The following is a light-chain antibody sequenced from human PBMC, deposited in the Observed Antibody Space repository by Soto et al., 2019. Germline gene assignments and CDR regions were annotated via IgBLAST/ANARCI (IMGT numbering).Light chain of an antibody. Sequence: AIQLNQSPSSLSAYVGDSVSITCRASQGIRSAVAWYQQKPGRPPKLLIYDASSLEVGVPSRFSGSRSGTDFILTVSSLQPEDFATYYCQQFDDYPFTVGPGTKVDI. CDR1: QGIRSA. CDR2: DAS. J-gene: IGKJ3*01. CDR3: QQFDDYPFT. V-gene: IGKV1D-13*01.